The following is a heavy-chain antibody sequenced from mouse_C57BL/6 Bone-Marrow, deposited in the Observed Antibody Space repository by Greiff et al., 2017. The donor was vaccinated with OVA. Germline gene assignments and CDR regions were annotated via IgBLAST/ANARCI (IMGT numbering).Heavy chain of an antibody. V-gene: IGHV1-64*01. CDR3: ATSSTVVARWYAMDY. CDR1: GYTFTSYW. CDR2: IHPNSGST. Sequence: VQLQQSGAELVKPGASVKLSCKASGYTFTSYWMHWVKQRPGQGLEWIGMIHPNSGSTNYNEKFKSKATLTVDKSSSTAYMQLSSLTSEDSAVYYCATSSTVVARWYAMDYWGQGTSVTVSS. J-gene: IGHJ4*01. D-gene: IGHD1-1*01.